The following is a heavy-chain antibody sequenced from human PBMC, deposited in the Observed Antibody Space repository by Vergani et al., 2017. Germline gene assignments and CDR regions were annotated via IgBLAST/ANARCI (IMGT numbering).Heavy chain of an antibody. CDR3: AGASILSSDWLCCLDP. Sequence: QVQLQQSGPGLVKPSGTLSLTCAVSGGSISSSNWWSWVRQPPGKGLGWIGEIYHSGSTNYNPSLKSRVTISVDKSKNEFSVKLSYVTAAATAVYYCAGASILSSDWLCCLDPWGQGTLVTVSS. J-gene: IGHJ5*02. D-gene: IGHD6-19*01. CDR1: GGSISSSNW. CDR2: IYHSGST. V-gene: IGHV4-4*02.